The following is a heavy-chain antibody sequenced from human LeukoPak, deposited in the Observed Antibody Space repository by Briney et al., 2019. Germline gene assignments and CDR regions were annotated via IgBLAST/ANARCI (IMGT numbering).Heavy chain of an antibody. CDR2: ISSNGGST. D-gene: IGHD3-10*01. CDR3: PRGLDYYGSGSYYMGWFDP. CDR1: GFTFSSYA. V-gene: IGHV3-64*01. Sequence: GGSLRLSCAASGFTFSSYAMHWVRQAPGKGLEYVSAISSNGGSTYYANSVKGRFTISRDNSKNTLYLQVGSLKPEDMAVYYCPRGLDYYGSGSYYMGWFDPWGQGTLVTVSS. J-gene: IGHJ5*02.